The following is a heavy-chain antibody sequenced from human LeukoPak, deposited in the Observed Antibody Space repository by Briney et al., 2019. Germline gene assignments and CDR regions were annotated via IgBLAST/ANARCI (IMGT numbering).Heavy chain of an antibody. D-gene: IGHD4-23*01. Sequence: SETLSLTCTVSGGSISSYYWSWTRQPAGKGLEWIGRIYTSGSTNYNPSLKSRVTMSVDTSQNQFSLKLSSVTAADTAVYYCAAASTVVTTFDYWGQGTLVTVSS. CDR2: IYTSGST. V-gene: IGHV4-4*07. CDR3: AAASTVVTTFDY. CDR1: GGSISSYY. J-gene: IGHJ4*02.